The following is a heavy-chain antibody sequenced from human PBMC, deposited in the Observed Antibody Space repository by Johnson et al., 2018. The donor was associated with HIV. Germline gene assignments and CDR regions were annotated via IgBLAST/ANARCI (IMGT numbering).Heavy chain of an antibody. CDR2: IAYDGSNK. Sequence: QVQLVESGGGVVQPGRSLRLSCAASGFTFSSYGMHWVRQAPGKGLEWVAVIAYDGSNKYYADSVKGRFTISRDNSKNTLYLQMNSLRAEDTAVYYCARGGYSSGWYRINNAFDIWGQGTMVTVSS. J-gene: IGHJ3*02. V-gene: IGHV3-30*03. D-gene: IGHD6-19*01. CDR3: ARGGYSSGWYRINNAFDI. CDR1: GFTFSSYG.